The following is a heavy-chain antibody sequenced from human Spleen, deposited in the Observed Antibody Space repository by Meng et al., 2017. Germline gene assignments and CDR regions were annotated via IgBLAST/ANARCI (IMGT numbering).Heavy chain of an antibody. CDR2: IYYSGST. CDR1: GGSISSYY. Sequence: SETLSLTCTVSGGSISSYYWSWIRQPPGKGLEWIGYIYYSGSTNYNPSLKSRVTISVDTSKNQFSLKLSSVTAADTAVYYCARDHGGEWGLPGYFYYGMDVWGQGTTVTVSS. J-gene: IGHJ6*02. CDR3: ARDHGGEWGLPGYFYYGMDV. D-gene: IGHD1-26*01. V-gene: IGHV4-59*01.